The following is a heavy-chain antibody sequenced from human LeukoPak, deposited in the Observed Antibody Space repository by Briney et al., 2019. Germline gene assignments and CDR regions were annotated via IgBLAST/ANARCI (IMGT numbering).Heavy chain of an antibody. D-gene: IGHD6-19*01. V-gene: IGHV3-7*01. CDR2: IKQDGSEK. J-gene: IGHJ4*02. CDR1: GLTFSNYW. CDR3: ARSGIRVAGGVVY. Sequence: GGSLRLSCAASGLTFSNYWMSWVRQAPGKGLEWVATIKQDGSEKYYVDSVKGRFTISRDNAKNSLYLQMNILRAEDTAVYYWARSGIRVAGGVVYWGQGTLVTVSS.